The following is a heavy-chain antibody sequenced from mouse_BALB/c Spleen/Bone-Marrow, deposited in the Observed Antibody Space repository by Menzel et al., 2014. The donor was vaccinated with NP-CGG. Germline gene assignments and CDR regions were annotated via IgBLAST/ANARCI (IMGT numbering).Heavy chain of an antibody. J-gene: IGHJ4*01. CDR1: GYAFTNYL. Sequence: VQLVESGAELVRPGTSVKVSCKASGYAFTNYLIEWVKRRPGQGLEWIGVINPGSGATDYNEKFKGKATLTADKSSSTAYMHLSSLTSDDSAVYFCAREHGDYWGQGPQSPSPQ. V-gene: IGHV1-54*01. CDR2: INPGSGAT. CDR3: AREHGDY.